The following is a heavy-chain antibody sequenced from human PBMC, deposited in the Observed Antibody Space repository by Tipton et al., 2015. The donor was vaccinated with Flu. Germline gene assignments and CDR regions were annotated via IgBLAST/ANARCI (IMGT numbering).Heavy chain of an antibody. V-gene: IGHV3-30*02. CDR1: GFMFSGYG. Sequence: QVQLVQSGGGVVQPGGSLRRSCAASGFMFSGYGMHWVRQAPGKGREGVAFIRHDGSDKYYTESVKGRFTISRDDSKNALYLLMSSLRPEDTAVYYCAKDGWDTSGWYPFDYWGQGTLVTVSA. CDR2: IRHDGSDK. J-gene: IGHJ4*02. CDR3: AKDGWDTSGWYPFDY. D-gene: IGHD6-19*01.